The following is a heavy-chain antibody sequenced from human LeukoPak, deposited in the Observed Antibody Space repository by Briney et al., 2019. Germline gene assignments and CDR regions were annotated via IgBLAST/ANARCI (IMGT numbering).Heavy chain of an antibody. CDR2: IYHSGST. CDR3: ARILRWLQFLDY. CDR1: GGSISSGGYY. Sequence: PSETLSLTCTVSGGSISSGGYYWSWIRRPPGKGLEWIGYIYHSGSTYYNPSLKSRVTISVDTSKNQFSLKLSSVTAADTAVYYCARILRWLQFLDYWGQGTLVTVSS. V-gene: IGHV4-30-2*01. D-gene: IGHD5-24*01. J-gene: IGHJ4*02.